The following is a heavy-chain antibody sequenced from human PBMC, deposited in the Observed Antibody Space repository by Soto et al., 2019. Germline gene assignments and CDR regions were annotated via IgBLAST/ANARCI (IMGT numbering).Heavy chain of an antibody. Sequence: QVQLVQSGPDLKRPGASMKVSCKASGYTFTSYGISWVRQAPGQGLEWMAWISPLKGRTQYSQKAQGRVTLSTDTSSNTAYMEMTTQRVDDTAVYYCAMDYGDRPVYFKHWGQGTLVTVS. CDR1: GYTFTSYG. CDR3: AMDYGDRPVYFKH. D-gene: IGHD4-17*01. V-gene: IGHV1-18*04. CDR2: ISPLKGRT. J-gene: IGHJ1*01.